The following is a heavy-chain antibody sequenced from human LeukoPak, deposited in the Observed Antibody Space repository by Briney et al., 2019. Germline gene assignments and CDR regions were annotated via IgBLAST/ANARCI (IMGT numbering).Heavy chain of an antibody. D-gene: IGHD3-16*01. CDR2: ISGNGINT. Sequence: GGSLRLSCAASGFTFSSYGMHWVRQAPGKGLEWVSIISGNGINTYYADSVKGRFTISRDDSKNTLYLQMNSLRVDDTAIYYCARGVSDWGQGTLVTVAS. CDR3: ARGVSD. CDR1: GFTFSSYG. V-gene: IGHV3-23*01. J-gene: IGHJ4*02.